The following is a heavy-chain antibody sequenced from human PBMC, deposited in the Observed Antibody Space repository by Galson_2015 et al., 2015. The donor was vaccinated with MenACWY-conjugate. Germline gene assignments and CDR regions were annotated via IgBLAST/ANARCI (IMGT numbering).Heavy chain of an antibody. CDR2: ISSGSSYI. D-gene: IGHD3-22*01. Sequence: SLRLACAAAGFKFSLYCMNWVRQAPGKGLEWVSSISSGSSYIYYADSVKGRFTISSDNANNSVNRQLNSLRVEDTALYYCARGKGSGSFPYYFDYWGQGVMVAVSS. V-gene: IGHV3-21*01. CDR1: GFKFSLYC. J-gene: IGHJ4*02. CDR3: ARGKGSGSFPYYFDY.